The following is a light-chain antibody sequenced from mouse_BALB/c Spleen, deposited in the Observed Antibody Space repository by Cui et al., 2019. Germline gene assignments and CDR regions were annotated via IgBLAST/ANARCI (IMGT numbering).Light chain of an antibody. J-gene: IGKJ5*01. CDR1: SSVSSSY. V-gene: IGKV4-58*01. CDR3: QQWSGYPFT. CDR2: RTS. Sequence: ENVLTQSPATMAASLGQKVTMTCSASSSVSSSYLHWYQQKSGASPKPLIHRTSNLASGVPARFSGSGSGTSYSLTISSVEAEDDATYYCQQWSGYPFTFGAGTKLGLK.